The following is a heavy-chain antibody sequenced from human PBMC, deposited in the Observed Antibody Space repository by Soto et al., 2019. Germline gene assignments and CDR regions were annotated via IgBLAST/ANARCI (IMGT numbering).Heavy chain of an antibody. V-gene: IGHV3-23*01. CDR2: ISGSDDST. D-gene: IGHD6-6*01. CDR1: GFTFSSYA. Sequence: EVQLLESGGGLVQPGESLRLSCAASGFTFSSYAMSWVRQAPGKGLEWVSVISGSDDSTYYADSVKGRFTISRDNSKNTLYLEMDSLRAGDKAVYYCAKRSSSSTFDFRGQGTLVTVSS. J-gene: IGHJ4*02. CDR3: AKRSSSSTFDF.